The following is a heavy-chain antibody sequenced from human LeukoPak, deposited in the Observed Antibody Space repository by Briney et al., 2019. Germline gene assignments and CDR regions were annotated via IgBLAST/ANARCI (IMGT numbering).Heavy chain of an antibody. J-gene: IGHJ4*02. Sequence: GGSPRLSCEASGFISSSHWLTWVRQAPGKGLEWVANIKEDGNDRYYLDSVKGRFTISRDNAKNSMSLQMKRLRAEDTAVYYCALYDSVYGGLDYWGQGTLVTVSS. D-gene: IGHD5/OR15-5a*01. V-gene: IGHV3-7*01. CDR2: IKEDGNDR. CDR3: ALYDSVYGGLDY. CDR1: GFISSSHW.